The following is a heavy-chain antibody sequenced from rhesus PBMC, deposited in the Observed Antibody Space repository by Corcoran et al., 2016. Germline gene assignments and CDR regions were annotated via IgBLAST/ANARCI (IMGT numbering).Heavy chain of an antibody. V-gene: IGHV4-147*01. J-gene: IGHJ5-2*02. CDR1: GGSISSNY. CDR2: IYGGRGST. Sequence: QVQLQESGPGLVKPSETLSLTCAVSGGSISSNYWSCIRPSPGKGLEWIGYIYGGRGSTSNNPSLKSRDTISTDTSKNKFSRKLSSVTAADTAVYYCARGPRSHNSLDVWGRGVLVTVSS. CDR3: ARGPRSHNSLDV. D-gene: IGHD1-44*02.